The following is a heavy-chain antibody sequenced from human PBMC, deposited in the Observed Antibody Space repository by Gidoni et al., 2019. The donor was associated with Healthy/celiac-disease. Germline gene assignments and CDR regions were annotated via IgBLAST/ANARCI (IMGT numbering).Heavy chain of an antibody. Sequence: QLQLQESGPGLAKPAETLSLTCTGSGGSISSSSYYWGWIRQPPGRGLEWIGSIYYSGSTYYNPSLKSRVTISVDTSKNQFSLKLSSVTAADTAVYYCARRLYDSSGYYLRVPESFDYWGQGTLVTVSS. V-gene: IGHV4-39*01. CDR1: GGSISSSSYY. CDR3: ARRLYDSSGYYLRVPESFDY. J-gene: IGHJ4*02. D-gene: IGHD3-22*01. CDR2: IYYSGST.